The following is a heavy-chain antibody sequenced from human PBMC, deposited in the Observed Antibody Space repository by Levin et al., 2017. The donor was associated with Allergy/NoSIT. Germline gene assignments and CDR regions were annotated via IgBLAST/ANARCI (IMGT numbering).Heavy chain of an antibody. Sequence: KVSCKGSGYSFTSYWIGWVRQMPGKGLEWMGIIYPGDSDTRYSPSFQGQVTISADKSISTAYLQWSSLKASDTAMYYCASPAEGCTNGVCPGEYFQHWGQGTLVTVSS. V-gene: IGHV5-51*01. CDR2: IYPGDSDT. CDR1: GYSFTSYW. CDR3: ASPAEGCTNGVCPGEYFQH. D-gene: IGHD2-8*01. J-gene: IGHJ1*01.